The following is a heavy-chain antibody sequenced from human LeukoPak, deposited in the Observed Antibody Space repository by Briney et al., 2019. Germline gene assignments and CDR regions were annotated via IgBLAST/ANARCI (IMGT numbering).Heavy chain of an antibody. CDR1: GGSISSGDYY. CDR2: IYYSGST. D-gene: IGHD1-26*01. Sequence: SETLSLTCTVSGGSISSGDYYWSWIRQPPGKGLEWIGYIYYSGSTYYNPSLKSRVTISVDTSKNQFSLKLSSVTAADTAVCYCARHGAGPTSEIDYWGQGTLVTVSS. J-gene: IGHJ4*02. V-gene: IGHV4-30-4*01. CDR3: ARHGAGPTSEIDY.